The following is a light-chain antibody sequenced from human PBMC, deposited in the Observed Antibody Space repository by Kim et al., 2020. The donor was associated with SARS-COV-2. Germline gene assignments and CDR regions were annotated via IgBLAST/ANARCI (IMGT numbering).Light chain of an antibody. V-gene: IGKV3-15*01. CDR1: QSINSN. Sequence: EMVMTQSPATLSVSPGERATLSCRASQSINSNLAWYQQKPGQAPRLLIYDASTRATDIPARFSGSGSGTEFTLTISTLQSEDFAVYYCQQYNNWPRTFGQGTKVDIK. J-gene: IGKJ1*01. CDR3: QQYNNWPRT. CDR2: DAS.